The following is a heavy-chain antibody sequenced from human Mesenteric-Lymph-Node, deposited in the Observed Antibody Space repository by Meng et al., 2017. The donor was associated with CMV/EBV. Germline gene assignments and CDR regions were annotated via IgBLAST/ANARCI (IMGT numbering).Heavy chain of an antibody. CDR2: INHSGST. CDR1: GGSFSGYY. V-gene: IGHV4-34*01. D-gene: IGHD3-9*01. CDR3: ARGSSYDILTGYFDY. Sequence: ERSHPGGAGLLKPSETLSVTCAVYGGSFSGYYWNWIRQSSEKGLEWIGEINHSGSTTYNPSFTSRIIISVDTSTNQISLNMSSVTAADTAVYYCARGSSYDILTGYFDYWGQGALVTVSS. J-gene: IGHJ4*02.